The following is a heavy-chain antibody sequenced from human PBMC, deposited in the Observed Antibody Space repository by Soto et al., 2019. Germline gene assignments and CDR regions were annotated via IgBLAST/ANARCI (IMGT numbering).Heavy chain of an antibody. V-gene: IGHV1-18*01. CDR1: GYTFTSYG. D-gene: IGHD3-10*01. CDR2: ISTYSGNT. Sequence: QVQLVQSGTEVKQPGASVKVSCKASGYTFTSYGISWVRQAPGQWLEWMGWISTYSGNTNYAQRLQGRATMTTATSTSTAYMELRSLRSDDTAVYYCARARRNAARVRDMGYWGQGTLVTVSS. J-gene: IGHJ4*02. CDR3: ARARRNAARVRDMGY.